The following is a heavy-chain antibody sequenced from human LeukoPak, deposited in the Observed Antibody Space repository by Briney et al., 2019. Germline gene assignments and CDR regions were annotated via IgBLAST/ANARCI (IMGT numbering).Heavy chain of an antibody. V-gene: IGHV3-64*01. CDR3: ARERYSGYDWDAFDI. J-gene: IGHJ3*02. CDR1: GFTFNIYT. D-gene: IGHD5-12*01. Sequence: GGSLRLSCAASGFTFNIYTIHWVRQAPGKGLEYVSGISSHGGRTYYANSVKGRFTISRDNSKNTLYLQMGSLRAEDMAVYYCARERYSGYDWDAFDIWGQGTMVTVSS. CDR2: ISSHGGRT.